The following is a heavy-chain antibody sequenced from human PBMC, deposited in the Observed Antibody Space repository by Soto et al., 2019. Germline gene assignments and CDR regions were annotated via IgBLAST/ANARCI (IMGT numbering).Heavy chain of an antibody. CDR2: ISYDGSNK. V-gene: IGHV3-30*18. CDR3: AKETYSGPLDY. D-gene: IGHD2-15*01. J-gene: IGHJ4*02. Sequence: QVQLVESGGGVVQPGRSLRLSCAASGFTFSSSGMHWVRPAPGKGLVWVAVISYDGSNKYYADSVKARFTISRDNSKITLYLQMNSLRAEDTAVYYCAKETYSGPLDYWGQGTLVTVSS. CDR1: GFTFSSSG.